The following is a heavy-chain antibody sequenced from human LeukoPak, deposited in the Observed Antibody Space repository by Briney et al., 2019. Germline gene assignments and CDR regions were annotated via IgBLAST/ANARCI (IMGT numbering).Heavy chain of an antibody. CDR2: IKQEGTEQ. J-gene: IGHJ4*02. CDR1: GFNFSSYS. V-gene: IGHV3-7*01. D-gene: IGHD4-23*01. CDR3: ARIEDYGGDFKWFEY. Sequence: PGGSLRLSCSASGFNFSSYSMSWVPQAPGKVLEVLANIKQEGTEQKYLNSEKGQVTITSDNAKNPLYLQTNSLRAEDTAVYYCARIEDYGGDFKWFEYWGQGTLVTVSS.